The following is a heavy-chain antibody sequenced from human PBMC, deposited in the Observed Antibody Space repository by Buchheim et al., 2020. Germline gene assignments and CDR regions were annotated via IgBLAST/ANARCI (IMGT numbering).Heavy chain of an antibody. D-gene: IGHD3-10*01. Sequence: EVQLVESGGGLVQPGGSLRLSCAASGFTFSSYWMHWVRQAPGKGLVWVSRINSDGSSTSYADSVKGRFTISRDNAKNTLYLQMNSLRAEDTAVYYCARDWVEYDYGSGSYSHLQTYYYYYGMDVWGQGTT. J-gene: IGHJ6*02. V-gene: IGHV3-74*01. CDR3: ARDWVEYDYGSGSYSHLQTYYYYYGMDV. CDR2: INSDGSST. CDR1: GFTFSSYW.